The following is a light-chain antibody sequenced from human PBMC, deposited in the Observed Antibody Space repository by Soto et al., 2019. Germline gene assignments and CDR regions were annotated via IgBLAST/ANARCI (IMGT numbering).Light chain of an antibody. J-gene: IGLJ2*01. CDR1: SSDIGGYNL. V-gene: IGLV2-23*02. CDR3: YSFAGSATFV. Sequence: QSALTQPASVSGSPGQSITISCTGTSSDIGGYNLGSWYQHHPGKAPKLLIYEATKRPSGVSDRFSGSRSGNTASLTISPLQSEDEADYSCYSFAGSATFVFGGGTKLTVL. CDR2: EAT.